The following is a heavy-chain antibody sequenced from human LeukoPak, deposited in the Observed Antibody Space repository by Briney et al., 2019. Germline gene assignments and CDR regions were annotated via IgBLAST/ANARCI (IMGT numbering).Heavy chain of an antibody. CDR2: INPSGGST. CDR3: ARTTVTTPGYYGMDV. J-gene: IGHJ6*02. V-gene: IGHV1-46*01. D-gene: IGHD4-17*01. Sequence: GASVKVSCKASGYTFTSYYMHWVRQAPGQGLEWMGIINPSGGSTSYAQKFQGRVTMTRDTSTSTVYMELSSLRSEDTAVYYCARTTVTTPGYYGMDVWGQGTTVTVSS. CDR1: GYTFTSYY.